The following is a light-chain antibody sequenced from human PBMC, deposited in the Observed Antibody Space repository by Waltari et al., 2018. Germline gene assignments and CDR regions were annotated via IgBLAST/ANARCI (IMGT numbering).Light chain of an antibody. CDR1: SSDVGNYKQ. CDR3: SSYAGSSKGV. V-gene: IGLV2-23*02. Sequence: QSALTQPASVSGSHGQSITISCTGTSSDVGNYKQVSWYQQHPGKAPKLMIYAVSKRPSGVSDRFSGSKSGDMASLTISGLQPEDEAEYFCSSYAGSSKGVFGGGTKVTVL. J-gene: IGLJ2*01. CDR2: AVS.